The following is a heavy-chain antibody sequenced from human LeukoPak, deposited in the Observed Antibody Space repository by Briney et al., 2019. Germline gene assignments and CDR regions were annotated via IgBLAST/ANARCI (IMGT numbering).Heavy chain of an antibody. V-gene: IGHV4-61*01. D-gene: IGHD6-19*01. CDR1: GGSISRGSYY. J-gene: IGHJ4*02. Sequence: SQTLSLTCTVSGGSISRGSYYWSWIRQPPGKGLEWIGYIYYSGSTNYNPSLKSRVTISVDTSKNQFSLKLSSVTAADTAAYYCARTTYQWHEKYYFDYWGQGTLVTVSS. CDR2: IYYSGST. CDR3: ARTTYQWHEKYYFDY.